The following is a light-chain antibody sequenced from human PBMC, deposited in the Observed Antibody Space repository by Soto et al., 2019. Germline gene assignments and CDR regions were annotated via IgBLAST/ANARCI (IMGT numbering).Light chain of an antibody. CDR2: DAS. CDR1: QYVSSF. V-gene: IGKV3-11*01. J-gene: IGKJ3*01. Sequence: EIVLTQSPATLSLSPGERATLSCRASQYVSSFLAWFQQRPGQAPRLLIYDASNRAAGIRARFSGSGSGTNFTLTISSLEPEDFAVYYCQQRFTFGPGTKVDIK. CDR3: QQRFT.